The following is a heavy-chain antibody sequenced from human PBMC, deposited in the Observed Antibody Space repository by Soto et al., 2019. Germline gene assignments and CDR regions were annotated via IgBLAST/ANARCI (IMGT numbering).Heavy chain of an antibody. CDR2: ISSSSSYI. CDR1: GFTFSSYS. V-gene: IGHV3-21*01. J-gene: IGHJ5*02. CDR3: ARGTTTGWFDP. D-gene: IGHD1-7*01. Sequence: TGGSLRLSCAASGFTFSSYSMNWVRQAPGKGLEWVSSISSSSSYIYYADSVKGRFTISRDNAKNSLYLQMNSLRAEDTAMYYCARGTTTGWFDPWGQGTLVTVSS.